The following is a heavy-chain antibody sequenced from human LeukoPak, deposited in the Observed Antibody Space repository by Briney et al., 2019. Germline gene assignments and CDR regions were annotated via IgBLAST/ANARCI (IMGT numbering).Heavy chain of an antibody. V-gene: IGHV3-9*03. CDR1: GYTFDDYA. CDR3: AKDFVRFGVVIKGSYMDV. CDR2: ISWNSGSI. Sequence: GGFLRLSCAASGYTFDDYAMHWVRQAPGKGLEWVSGISWNSGSIGYADSVKGRFTISRDNAKNSLYLQMNSLRAEDMALYYCAKDFVRFGVVIKGSYMDVWGKGTTVTVSS. J-gene: IGHJ6*03. D-gene: IGHD3-3*01.